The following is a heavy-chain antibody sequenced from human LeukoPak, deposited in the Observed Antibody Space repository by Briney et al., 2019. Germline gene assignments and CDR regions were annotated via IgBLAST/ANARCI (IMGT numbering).Heavy chain of an antibody. CDR1: GFTFSSYW. CDR2: ISSSGSTI. J-gene: IGHJ4*02. D-gene: IGHD2-2*01. CDR3: ARVGPPGTLDY. Sequence: PGGSLRLSCAASGFTFSSYWMSWVRQAPGKGLEWVSYISSSGSTIYYADSVKGRFTISRDNAKNSLYLQMNSLRAEDTAVYYCARVGPPGTLDYWGQGTLVTVSS. V-gene: IGHV3-48*04.